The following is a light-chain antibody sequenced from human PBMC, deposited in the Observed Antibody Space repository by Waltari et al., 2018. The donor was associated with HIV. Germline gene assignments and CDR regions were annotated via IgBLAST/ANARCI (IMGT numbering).Light chain of an antibody. CDR1: RSNIGDNP. Sequence: QSVLTQPPSASGTPGQRFTIDCSGGRSNIGDNPVPWYQHLPGTAPKRRIYKSDQRPSGVLSRFSGSKSETSASLASSGLQSEDEADYYCATWDDSLNVRVFGGWTKLTVL. V-gene: IGLV1-44*01. CDR2: KSD. CDR3: ATWDDSLNVRV. J-gene: IGLJ3*02.